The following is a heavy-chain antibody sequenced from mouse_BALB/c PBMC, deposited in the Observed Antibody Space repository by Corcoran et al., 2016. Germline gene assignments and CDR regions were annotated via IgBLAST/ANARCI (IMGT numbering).Heavy chain of an antibody. Sequence: EVQLQQSGAELVKPGASVKLSCTASGFNIKDTYMHWVKQRPEQGLEWIGRIDPANGNTKYDPKFQSKATITADTSSNTAYLQLSSLTSEDTAVYYCAPRLGYYAMDYWGQGTSVTVSS. V-gene: IGHV14-3*02. J-gene: IGHJ4*01. CDR3: APRLGYYAMDY. D-gene: IGHD3-3*01. CDR2: IDPANGNT. CDR1: GFNIKDTY.